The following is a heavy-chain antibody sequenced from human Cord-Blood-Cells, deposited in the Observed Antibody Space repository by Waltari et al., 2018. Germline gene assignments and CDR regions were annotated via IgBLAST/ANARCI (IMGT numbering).Heavy chain of an antibody. Sequence: QLQLQESGPGLVKPSETLSTTRTVSGGSISRSSYYWGWIRQPPGKGLEWIGSIYYSESTYYNPSLKRRVTMSVDTAKTQFSLKLSSVTAADTAVYCCARLTNQSKYRNTNWFDPWGQVTLVTVSS. CDR2: IYYSEST. J-gene: IGHJ5*02. D-gene: IGHD3-16*02. CDR3: ARLTNQSKYRNTNWFDP. V-gene: IGHV4-39*01. CDR1: GGSISRSSYY.